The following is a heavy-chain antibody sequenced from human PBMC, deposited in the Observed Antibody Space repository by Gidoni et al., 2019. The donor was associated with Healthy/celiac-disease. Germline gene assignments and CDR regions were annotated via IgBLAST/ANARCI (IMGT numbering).Heavy chain of an antibody. J-gene: IGHJ4*02. Sequence: QVQLQESGPGLVKPSETLSLTCTVSGGSISSYYWSWIRQPPGKGLEWIGYIYYSGSTNYNPPLKSRVTISVDTSKNQFSLKLSSVTAADTAVYYCARGVTMIVDWGQGTLVTVSS. D-gene: IGHD3-22*01. CDR1: GGSISSYY. CDR2: IYYSGST. CDR3: ARGVTMIVD. V-gene: IGHV4-59*01.